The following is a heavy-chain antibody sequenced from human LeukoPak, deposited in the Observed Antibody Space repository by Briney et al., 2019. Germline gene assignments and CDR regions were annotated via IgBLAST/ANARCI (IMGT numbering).Heavy chain of an antibody. CDR3: ARALGEGEFDY. V-gene: IGHV4-59*01. CDR1: GGSISSYY. J-gene: IGHJ4*02. Sequence: SETLSLTCTVSGGSISSYYWSWIRQPPGKGLEWIGYSYYSGSTNYNPSLKSRVTISVDTSKNQFSLKLSSVTAADTAVYYCARALGEGEFDYWGQGTLVTVSS. CDR2: SYYSGST. D-gene: IGHD3-10*01.